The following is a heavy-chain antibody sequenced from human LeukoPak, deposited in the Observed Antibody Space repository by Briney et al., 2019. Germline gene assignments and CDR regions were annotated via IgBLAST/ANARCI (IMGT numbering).Heavy chain of an antibody. CDR1: GFTFDDYG. Sequence: GGSLRLSCAASGFTFDDYGMSWVRQAPGKGLEWVSGINWNGGSTGYADSVKGRFTISRDNAKNSLYLQMNSLRAEDTAVYYCARTTESYDRSGYWVYYFDYWGQGTLVTVSS. CDR2: INWNGGST. V-gene: IGHV3-20*04. D-gene: IGHD3-22*01. CDR3: ARTTESYDRSGYWVYYFDY. J-gene: IGHJ4*02.